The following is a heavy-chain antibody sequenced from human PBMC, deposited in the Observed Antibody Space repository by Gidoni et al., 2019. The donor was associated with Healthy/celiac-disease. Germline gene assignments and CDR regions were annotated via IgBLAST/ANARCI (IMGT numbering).Heavy chain of an antibody. CDR2: IYYSGST. V-gene: IGHV4-61*01. J-gene: IGHJ4*02. CDR3: ARAPQLGQDRPFDY. D-gene: IGHD1-1*01. CDR1: GGSVSSGSYY. Sequence: QVQLQESGPGLVKPSETLSLTCTVSGGSVSSGSYYWSWIRQPPGKGLEWIGYIYYSGSTNYNPSLKSRVTISVDTSKNQFSLKLSSVTAADTAVYYCARAPQLGQDRPFDYWGQGTLVTVSS.